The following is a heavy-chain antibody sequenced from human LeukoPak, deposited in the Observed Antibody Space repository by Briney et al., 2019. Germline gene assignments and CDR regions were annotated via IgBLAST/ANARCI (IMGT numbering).Heavy chain of an antibody. J-gene: IGHJ4*02. D-gene: IGHD3-3*01. Sequence: SLKVSCKASGGTFSSYAINWVRQAPGQGLEWMRGIIPIFGTANYAQKFQGRVTITTDESTSTAYMELSSLRSEDTAVYYCARDRGFWSGYSRNYFDYWGQGTLVTVSS. CDR1: GGTFSSYA. CDR3: ARDRGFWSGYSRNYFDY. CDR2: IIPIFGTA. V-gene: IGHV1-69*05.